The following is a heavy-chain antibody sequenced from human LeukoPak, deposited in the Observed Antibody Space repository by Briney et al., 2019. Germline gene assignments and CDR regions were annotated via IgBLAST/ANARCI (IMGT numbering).Heavy chain of an antibody. V-gene: IGHV3-21*01. CDR2: ISSSSSYI. J-gene: IGHJ4*02. D-gene: IGHD2-15*01. CDR1: GFTFSSYS. CDR3: ARDYLGGVAALDY. Sequence: GGSLRLSCAASGFTFSSYSMNWVRQAPGEGLEWVSSISSSSSYIYYADSVKGRFTISRDNAKNSLYLQMNSLRAEDTAVYYCARDYLGGVAALDYWGQGTLVTVSS.